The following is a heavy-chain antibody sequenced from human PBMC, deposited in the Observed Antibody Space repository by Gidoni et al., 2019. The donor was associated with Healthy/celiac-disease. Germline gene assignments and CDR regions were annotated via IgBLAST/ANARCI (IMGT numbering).Heavy chain of an antibody. CDR3: SRGEYYDILTGYYTRAGWFDP. Sequence: QVQLVQSGAEGKKPGAAVKVSCKASGYTFTSYYMHWVRQAPGQGLEWMGIINPSGGSTSYAQKFQGRVTMTRDTSTSTVYMELSSLRSEDTAVYYCSRGEYYDILTGYYTRAGWFDPWGQGTLVTVSS. CDR1: GYTFTSYY. D-gene: IGHD3-9*01. V-gene: IGHV1-46*01. CDR2: INPSGGST. J-gene: IGHJ5*02.